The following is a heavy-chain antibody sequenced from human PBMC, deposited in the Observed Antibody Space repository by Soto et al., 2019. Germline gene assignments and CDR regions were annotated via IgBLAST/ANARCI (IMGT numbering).Heavy chain of an antibody. CDR1: GRSISSVNYY. CDR2: IYYSGST. CDR3: ARFGSGECNRGSCYSPFDY. Sequence: PSETLSLTCTVSGRSISSVNYYWSWIRQPPGKGLEWIGYIYYSGSTYYNPSLRSRVTISVGTSKNQFSLKLSSVTAADTAVYYCARFGSGECNRGSCYSPFDYWGQGTLVTFSS. V-gene: IGHV4-30-4*01. D-gene: IGHD2-15*01. J-gene: IGHJ4*02.